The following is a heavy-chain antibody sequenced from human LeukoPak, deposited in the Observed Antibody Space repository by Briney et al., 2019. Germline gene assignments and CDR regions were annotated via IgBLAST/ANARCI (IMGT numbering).Heavy chain of an antibody. V-gene: IGHV1-18*01. D-gene: IGHD5-18*01. CDR2: ISAYNGNT. CDR1: GYTFTSYG. J-gene: IGHJ4*02. Sequence: GASVKVSCKASGYTFTSYGIIWVRQAPGQGLEWMGWISAYNGNTHYAQKLQGRVTMTTDTSTSTAYMELRSLRSNDTAVYYCARQVDTVMALPDYWGQGTLVTVSS. CDR3: ARQVDTVMALPDY.